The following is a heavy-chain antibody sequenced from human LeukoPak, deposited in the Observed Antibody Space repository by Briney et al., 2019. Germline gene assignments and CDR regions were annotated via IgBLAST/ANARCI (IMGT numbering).Heavy chain of an antibody. Sequence: GASVKVSCKASGYTFTSYGISWVRQAPGQGLEWMGWISAYNGNTNYAQKLQGRVTMTTDTSTSTAYMELRSLRSDDTAVYYCARPTEIGYCSSTSCYTGGWFDPWGQGTLVTVSS. D-gene: IGHD2-2*02. CDR3: ARPTEIGYCSSTSCYTGGWFDP. V-gene: IGHV1-18*01. J-gene: IGHJ5*02. CDR1: GYTFTSYG. CDR2: ISAYNGNT.